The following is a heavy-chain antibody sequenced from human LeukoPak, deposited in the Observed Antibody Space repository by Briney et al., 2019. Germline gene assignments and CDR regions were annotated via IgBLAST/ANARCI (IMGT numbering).Heavy chain of an antibody. D-gene: IGHD6-13*01. Sequence: ASVKLSCKASGYTFTGYYMHWVRQAPGQGLERMGWINPNSGGTNYAQKFQGRVTMTRDTSISTAYMELSRLRSDDTAVYYCARAVSRLQQRVLDYWGQGTLVTVSS. CDR2: INPNSGGT. CDR1: GYTFTGYY. V-gene: IGHV1-2*02. J-gene: IGHJ4*02. CDR3: ARAVSRLQQRVLDY.